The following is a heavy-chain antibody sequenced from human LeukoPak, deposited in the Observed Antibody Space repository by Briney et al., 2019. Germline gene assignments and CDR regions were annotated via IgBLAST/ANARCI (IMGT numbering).Heavy chain of an antibody. D-gene: IGHD4-11*01. V-gene: IGHV3-7*01. CDR1: GLTFRTYW. Sequence: GGSLRLSCAASGLTFRTYWMNWVRQAPGKGLEWVANIKQDGSEKHYVDSVKGRFTISRDNAKNSLYLQMNSLRAEDTAVYYCASGVGMTTVTTLRDAFDIWGQGTMVTVSS. J-gene: IGHJ3*02. CDR3: ASGVGMTTVTTLRDAFDI. CDR2: IKQDGSEK.